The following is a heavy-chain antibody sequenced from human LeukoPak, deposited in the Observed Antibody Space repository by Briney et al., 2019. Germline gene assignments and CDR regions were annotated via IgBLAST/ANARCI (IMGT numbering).Heavy chain of an antibody. CDR3: VRDPSGSGFAFDS. V-gene: IGHV3-33*01. CDR1: GFIFSNDA. J-gene: IGHJ4*02. D-gene: IGHD1-1*01. Sequence: GSLRLSCAASGFIFSNDAMNWVRQAPGKGLEWVAFIWFDGSNKHYADSVKGRFTISRDNSEDTLYLQMNSLRAEDTAVYYCVRDPSGSGFAFDSWGQGALVTVSS. CDR2: IWFDGSNK.